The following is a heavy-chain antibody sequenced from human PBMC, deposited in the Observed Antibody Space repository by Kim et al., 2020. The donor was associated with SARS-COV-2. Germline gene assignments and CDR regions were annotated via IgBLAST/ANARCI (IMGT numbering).Heavy chain of an antibody. V-gene: IGHV3-66*02. Sequence: GGSLRLSCAASGFTVSSNYMSWVRQAPGKGLEWVSVIYSGGSTYYADSVKGRFTISRDNSKNTLYLQMNSLRAEDTAVYYCARDATVTISDSYYGMDVWGQGPTVTVSS. D-gene: IGHD4-17*01. CDR2: IYSGGST. CDR3: ARDATVTISDSYYGMDV. CDR1: GFTVSSNY. J-gene: IGHJ6*02.